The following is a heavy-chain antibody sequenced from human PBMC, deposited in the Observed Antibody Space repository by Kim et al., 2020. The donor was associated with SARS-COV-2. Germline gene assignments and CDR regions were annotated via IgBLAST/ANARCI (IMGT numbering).Heavy chain of an antibody. V-gene: IGHV1-46*01. Sequence: GTTSYAQKFQGRVTMTRDTSTSTVYMELSSLRSEDTAVYYCAAAVLQTFDYWGQGTLVTVSS. J-gene: IGHJ4*02. CDR3: AAAVLQTFDY. CDR2: GTT.